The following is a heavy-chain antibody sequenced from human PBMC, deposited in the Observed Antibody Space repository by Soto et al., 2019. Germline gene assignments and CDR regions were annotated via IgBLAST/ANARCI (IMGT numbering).Heavy chain of an antibody. V-gene: IGHV4-30-2*01. CDR3: ARAGDSSGPVALGY. J-gene: IGHJ4*02. D-gene: IGHD3-22*01. CDR2: IYHSGST. CDR1: GGSISSGGSS. Sequence: QLQLQESGSGLVKPSQTLSLTCAVSGGSISSGGSSWSWIRQPPGKGLEWIGYIYHSGSTYYNPSLKSRVTISVDRSKNQFSLKRSSVTAADTAVYSCARAGDSSGPVALGYWGQGTLVTVSS.